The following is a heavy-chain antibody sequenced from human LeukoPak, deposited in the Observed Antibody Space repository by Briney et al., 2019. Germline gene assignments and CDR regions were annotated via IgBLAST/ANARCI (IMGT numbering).Heavy chain of an antibody. CDR1: GFTFSSYA. J-gene: IGHJ6*03. CDR2: ISGSGGST. CDR3: ARGGGTRRPSYYYYYYMDV. Sequence: GGSLRLSCAASGFTFSSYAMSWVRQAPGKGLEWVSAISGSGGSTYYADSVKGRFTISRDNSKNTLYLQMNSLRAEDTAVYYCARGGGTRRPSYYYYYYMDVWGKGTTVTVSS. V-gene: IGHV3-23*01. D-gene: IGHD3-16*01.